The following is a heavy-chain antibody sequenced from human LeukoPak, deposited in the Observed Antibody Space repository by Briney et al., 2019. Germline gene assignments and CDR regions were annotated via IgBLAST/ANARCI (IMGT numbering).Heavy chain of an antibody. V-gene: IGHV6-1*01. J-gene: IGHJ1*01. CDR1: GGSVSSNSGA. D-gene: IGHD3-3*01. CDR3: ARVTSYDFWSDSEYFQH. CDR2: TYYRSKWYN. Sequence: SQTLSLTCAISGGSVSSNSGAWNWIRQSPSRGLEWLGRTYYRSKWYNDYAISVKGRITINPDTSKNQFSLQLNSVTPEDTAVYYCARVTSYDFWSDSEYFQHWGQGTLVTVSS.